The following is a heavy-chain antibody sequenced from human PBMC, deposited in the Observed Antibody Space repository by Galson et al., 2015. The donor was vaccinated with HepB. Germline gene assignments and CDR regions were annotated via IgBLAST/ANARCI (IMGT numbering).Heavy chain of an antibody. Sequence: SLRLSCAASGFTFSNAWMSWVRQAPGEGLEWVGRIKSYTDGGTTDYAAPVKGRFTISRDDSEDTLFLQMNSLKAEDTAVYYCTTTPEVDYWGQGTLVTVSS. J-gene: IGHJ4*02. V-gene: IGHV3-15*01. CDR1: GFTFSNAW. CDR2: IKSYTDGGTT. CDR3: TTTPEVDY.